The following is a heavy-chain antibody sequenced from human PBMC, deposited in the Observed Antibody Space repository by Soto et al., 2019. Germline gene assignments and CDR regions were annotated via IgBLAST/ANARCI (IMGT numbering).Heavy chain of an antibody. V-gene: IGHV3-30*18. J-gene: IGHJ4*02. CDR3: AKDLEYSSSPFDY. CDR2: ISYDGSNK. CDR1: GFTFSSYG. Sequence: QVQLVESGGGVVQPGRSLRLSCAASGFTFSSYGMHWVRQAPGKGLEWVAVISYDGSNKYYADSVKGRFTISRDNSKNTLSLQMNSLRAEDTAVYYCAKDLEYSSSPFDYCGQGTLITVSS. D-gene: IGHD6-6*01.